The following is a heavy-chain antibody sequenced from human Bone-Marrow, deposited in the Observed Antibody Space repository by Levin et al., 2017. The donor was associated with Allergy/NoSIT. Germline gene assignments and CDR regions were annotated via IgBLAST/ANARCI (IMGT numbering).Heavy chain of an antibody. CDR1: GGSISSGGNY. D-gene: IGHD1/OR15-1a*01. J-gene: IGHJ4*02. CDR2: IYHSGNT. Sequence: PSETLSLTCTVSGGSISSGGNYWSWIRQQPGKGLEWIGYIYHSGNTYYNPSLKSRVMISVDTSKNQFSLKVSSVTAAETDVYYCTREDGSTIDYWGQGILVTVSS. V-gene: IGHV4-31*03. CDR3: TREDGSTIDY.